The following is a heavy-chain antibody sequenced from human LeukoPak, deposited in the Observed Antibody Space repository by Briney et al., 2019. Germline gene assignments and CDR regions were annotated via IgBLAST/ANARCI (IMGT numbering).Heavy chain of an antibody. CDR2: ISGGGVTT. Sequence: GGSLRLSCAASGFTFSNYAMSWVRQAPGKGLEWVSTISGGGVTTYYADSAKGRFTISRDNSKNTMFLQMNSLRADDTAVYYCPRQSYASGWNPFDYWGQGILVTVSS. V-gene: IGHV3-23*01. CDR1: GFTFSNYA. D-gene: IGHD6-19*01. J-gene: IGHJ4*02. CDR3: PRQSYASGWNPFDY.